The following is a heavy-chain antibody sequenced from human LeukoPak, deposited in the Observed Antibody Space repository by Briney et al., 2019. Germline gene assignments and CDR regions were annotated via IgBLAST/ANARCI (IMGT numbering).Heavy chain of an antibody. J-gene: IGHJ4*02. CDR1: VYTFTSYG. V-gene: IGHV1-18*01. CDR3: ARDPGEYCSGGSCTSAGY. Sequence: GASVNVSCKASVYTFTSYGISWVRQAPGQGLEWMGWISAYNGNTNNAQKLQGRVTMTTDKYTRTAYMELRSLRSDDTAVYYCARDPGEYCSGGSCTSAGYWGQGTLVTVSS. D-gene: IGHD2-15*01. CDR2: ISAYNGNT.